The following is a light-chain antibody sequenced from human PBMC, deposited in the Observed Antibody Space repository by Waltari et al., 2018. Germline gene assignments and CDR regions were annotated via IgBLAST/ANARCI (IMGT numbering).Light chain of an antibody. J-gene: IGKJ1*01. V-gene: IGKV3-11*01. CDR3: QQRSNWPPWT. CDR1: QSVSSY. CDR2: DAS. Sequence: EIVLTQSPAPLSLSPGERATLSCRASQSVSSYLAWYQQKPGQAPRLLIYDASNRATGIPARFSGSGSGTDFTLTIRSLEPEDFAVYYCQQRSNWPPWTFGQGTKVEIK.